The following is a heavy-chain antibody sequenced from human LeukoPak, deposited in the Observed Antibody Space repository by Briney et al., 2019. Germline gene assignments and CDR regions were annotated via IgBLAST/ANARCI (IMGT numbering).Heavy chain of an antibody. D-gene: IGHD3-16*02. CDR3: ARLEAGYDYVWGSYRYKFFDY. CDR2: IYYSGST. Sequence: SETLSLTCPVSGGSISSSSYYWGWLRQTPGKGLEWTGSIYYSGSTYYNSSLKSRVTISVDTAKHQCSLKLSSVTAADTAVYYCARLEAGYDYVWGSYRYKFFDYWGQGTLVTVSS. V-gene: IGHV4-39*01. CDR1: GGSISSSSYY. J-gene: IGHJ4*02.